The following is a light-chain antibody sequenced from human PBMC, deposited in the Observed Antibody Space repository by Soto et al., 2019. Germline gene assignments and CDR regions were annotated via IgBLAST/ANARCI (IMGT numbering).Light chain of an antibody. V-gene: IGLV3-9*01. CDR2: RDS. J-gene: IGLJ2*01. CDR1: NIGSKN. CDR3: QVWDSSTRMV. Sequence: SSELTQPLSVSVALGQTARITCGGNNIGSKNVHWYQQKPGQAPVLVIYRDSNRPSGIPERFSGSNSGNTATLTISRAQAGDEPDYYCQVWDSSTRMVFGGGTKLTVL.